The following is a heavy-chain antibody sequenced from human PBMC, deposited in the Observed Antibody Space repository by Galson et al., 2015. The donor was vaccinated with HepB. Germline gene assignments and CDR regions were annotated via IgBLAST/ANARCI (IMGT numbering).Heavy chain of an antibody. Sequence: SLRLSCAASGFTFSSYSMNWVRQAPGKGLEWVSYISSSSSTIYYADSVKGRFTISRDNAKNSLYLQMNSLRDEDTAVYYCARDFRVYYYDSSGFGEIDYWGQGTLVTVSS. D-gene: IGHD3-22*01. V-gene: IGHV3-48*02. CDR2: ISSSSSTI. CDR3: ARDFRVYYYDSSGFGEIDY. J-gene: IGHJ4*02. CDR1: GFTFSSYS.